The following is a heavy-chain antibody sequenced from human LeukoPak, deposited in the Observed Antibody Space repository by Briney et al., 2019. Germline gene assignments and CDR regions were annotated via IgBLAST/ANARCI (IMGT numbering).Heavy chain of an antibody. V-gene: IGHV3-53*01. CDR2: IYTGGNT. D-gene: IGHD4-17*01. Sequence: PGGSLRLSCAASGFTVSATYMNWVRQATGKGLEWVSIIYTGGNTYYADSVKGRFTISRDISKNTLYLQMNSLRAEDTAVYYCARGTVTAPDYWGQGTLVTVSS. CDR3: ARGTVTAPDY. CDR1: GFTVSATY. J-gene: IGHJ4*02.